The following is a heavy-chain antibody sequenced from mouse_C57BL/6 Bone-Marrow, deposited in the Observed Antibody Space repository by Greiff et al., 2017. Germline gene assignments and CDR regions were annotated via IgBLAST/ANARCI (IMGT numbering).Heavy chain of an antibody. D-gene: IGHD2-3*01. J-gene: IGHJ4*01. CDR2: IYPGSGST. CDR3: ARYDGYVHYYAMDY. V-gene: IGHV1-55*01. Sequence: QVQLQQPGAELVKPGASVKMSCKASGYTFTSYWITWVKQRPGQGLEWIGDIYPGSGSTNYNEKFKSKATLTVDTSSSTAYMQLSSLTSEDSAVYYGARYDGYVHYYAMDYWGQGTSVTVSS. CDR1: GYTFTSYW.